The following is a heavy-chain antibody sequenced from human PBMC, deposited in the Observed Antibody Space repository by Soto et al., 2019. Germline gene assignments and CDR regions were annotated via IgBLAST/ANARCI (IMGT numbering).Heavy chain of an antibody. Sequence: PGGSLSLSCAASGFTFSSYAMSWVRQAPGKGLEWVSDITGSGGSTDYADSVNGRFTISRDNSKNTLYLQMNSLRVEDTAVYYCAKSQNYESSGGPDFDYWGQGTLVTVSS. V-gene: IGHV3-23*01. CDR3: AKSQNYESSGGPDFDY. J-gene: IGHJ4*02. CDR1: GFTFSSYA. D-gene: IGHD3-22*01. CDR2: ITGSGGST.